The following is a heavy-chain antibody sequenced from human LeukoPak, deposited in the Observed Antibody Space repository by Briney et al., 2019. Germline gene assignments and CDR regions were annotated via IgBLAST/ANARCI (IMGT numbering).Heavy chain of an antibody. V-gene: IGHV3-48*02. CDR2: ISSTSNNI. D-gene: IGHD2-2*01. CDR1: GFIFSNYS. Sequence: GGSLRLSCAASGFIFSNYSMNWVGQAPGKGLEGVSWISSTSNNIYYADSVKGRFTISRDNAKNSLDLQMNSLRDEDTAVYYCARPSRSTGPAYWGQGTLVTVSS. J-gene: IGHJ4*02. CDR3: ARPSRSTGPAY.